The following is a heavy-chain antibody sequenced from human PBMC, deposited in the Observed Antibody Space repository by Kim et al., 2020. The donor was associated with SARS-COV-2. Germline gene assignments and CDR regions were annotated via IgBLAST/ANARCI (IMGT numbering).Heavy chain of an antibody. CDR1: GFTFDDYA. D-gene: IGHD3-22*01. CDR2: ISWNSGSR. V-gene: IGHV3-9*01. J-gene: IGHJ3*02. Sequence: GGSLRLPCAASGFTFDDYAMHWVRQAPGKGLEWVSGISWNSGSRGYADSVKGRFTISRDNAKNSLYLQMNSLRAEDTAVYYCAKKSSGYHGDAFDIWGQGTMVTV. CDR3: AKKSSGYHGDAFDI.